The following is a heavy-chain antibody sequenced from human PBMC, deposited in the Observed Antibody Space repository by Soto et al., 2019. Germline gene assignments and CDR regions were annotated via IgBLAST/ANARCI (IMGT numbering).Heavy chain of an antibody. Sequence: GGSLRLSCAASGFTFSSYWMHWVRQAPGKGLVWVSHINSDGSSTSYADSVKGRFTISRDNAKNTLYLQMNSLRAEDTAVYYCARGDAGYCTNGVCHDAFDIWGQGTMVTVSS. D-gene: IGHD2-8*01. CDR3: ARGDAGYCTNGVCHDAFDI. V-gene: IGHV3-74*01. CDR1: GFTFSSYW. J-gene: IGHJ3*02. CDR2: INSDGSST.